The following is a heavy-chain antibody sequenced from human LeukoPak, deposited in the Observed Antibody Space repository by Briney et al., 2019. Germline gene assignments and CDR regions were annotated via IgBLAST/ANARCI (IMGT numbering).Heavy chain of an antibody. J-gene: IGHJ3*02. CDR2: ISGSSSTR. CDR3: ARYGDYGAFDI. V-gene: IGHV3-48*01. D-gene: IGHD4-17*01. CDR1: GFTFSSYS. Sequence: GGSLRRSCAASGFTFSSYSMNWVRQAPGKGLEWVSYISGSSSTRYYADSVKGRFTISRDNAKNSLYLQMNSLRAEDTSVYYCARYGDYGAFDIWGQGTMVTVSS.